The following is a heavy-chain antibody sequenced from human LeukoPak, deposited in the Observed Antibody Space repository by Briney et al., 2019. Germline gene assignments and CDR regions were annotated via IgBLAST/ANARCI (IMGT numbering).Heavy chain of an antibody. CDR3: ARSPYYYGSGSYYNAYFDY. CDR2: ISAYNGNT. Sequence: ASVKVSCKASGYTYTSYGISWVRQAPGQGLEWMGWISAYNGNTNYALKLQGRVTMTTDTSTSTAYMELRSLRSDDTAVYYCARSPYYYGSGSYYNAYFDYWGQGTLVTVSS. J-gene: IGHJ4*02. CDR1: GYTYTSYG. D-gene: IGHD3-10*01. V-gene: IGHV1-18*01.